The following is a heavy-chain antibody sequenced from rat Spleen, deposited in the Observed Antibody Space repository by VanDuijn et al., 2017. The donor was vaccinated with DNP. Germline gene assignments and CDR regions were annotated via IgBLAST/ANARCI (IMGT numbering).Heavy chain of an antibody. CDR2: ITSSVGST. J-gene: IGHJ3*01. CDR1: GFTFSNYW. D-gene: IGHD1-11*01. CDR3: ATLTTEGIVRIPWFAY. Sequence: EVQLVEYGGDLVQPGRSLKLSCVASGFTFSNYWMTWLRQVPGKGLEWVASITSSVGSTYSPDSVKDRFTISRDNAKNTLYLQMNSLRSEDTATYYWATLTTEGIVRIPWFAYWGQGTLVTVSS. V-gene: IGHV5-31*01.